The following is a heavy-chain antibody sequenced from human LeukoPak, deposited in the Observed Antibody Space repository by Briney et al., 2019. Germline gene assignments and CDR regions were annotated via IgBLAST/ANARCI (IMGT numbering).Heavy chain of an antibody. CDR1: GFTFDDYA. D-gene: IGHD3-10*01. V-gene: IGHV3-23*01. CDR3: AKFTMVRGAYGYYGMDV. Sequence: GRSLRLSCAASGFTFDDYAMHWVRQAPGKGLEWVSAISGSGGSTYYADSVKGRFTISRDNSKNTLYLQMNSLRAEDTAVYYCAKFTMVRGAYGYYGMDVWGQGTTVTVSS. CDR2: ISGSGGST. J-gene: IGHJ6*02.